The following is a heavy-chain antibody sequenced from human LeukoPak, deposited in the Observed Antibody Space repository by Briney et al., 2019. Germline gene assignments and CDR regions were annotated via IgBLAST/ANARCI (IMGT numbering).Heavy chain of an antibody. D-gene: IGHD5-18*01. CDR3: ARESLNGGYGPY. J-gene: IGHJ4*02. CDR1: GFTFSSYS. CDR2: ISSTSTYI. Sequence: GGSLRLSCAASGFTFSSYSMNWVRQAPGKGLECVSSISSTSTYIYYADSVRGRFIISRDNAKNSLYLQMNSLRAEDTAVYYCARESLNGGYGPYWGQGTLVTVSS. V-gene: IGHV3-21*01.